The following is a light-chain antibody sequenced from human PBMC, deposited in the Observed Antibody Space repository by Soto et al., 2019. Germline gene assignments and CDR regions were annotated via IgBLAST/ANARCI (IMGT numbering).Light chain of an antibody. Sequence: EIVLTQSPGTLSLSPGERATLSCRASQSVSSSYLAWYQQKPGQAPRLLIYGASSRATGIPARFSGSGSGTEFTLIISSLLSEDFAVYYCQQHNSWPVTFGQGTRLEIK. CDR2: GAS. V-gene: IGKV3-15*01. CDR3: QQHNSWPVT. CDR1: QSVSSSY. J-gene: IGKJ5*01.